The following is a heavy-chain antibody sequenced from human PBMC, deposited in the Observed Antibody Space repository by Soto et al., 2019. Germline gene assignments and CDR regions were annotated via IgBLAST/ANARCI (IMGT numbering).Heavy chain of an antibody. CDR2: IKQDGSGK. Sequence: EVQLVESGGGLVQPGGSLRLSCAASGFTFSSYWMSWVRQAPGKGLEWVANIKQDGSGKYYVDSVKGRFTISRDNAKNSLYLQMNSLRAEDTAVYYCASLSSSWYDYFDYWGQGTLVTVSS. CDR1: GFTFSSYW. D-gene: IGHD6-13*01. V-gene: IGHV3-7*05. CDR3: ASLSSSWYDYFDY. J-gene: IGHJ4*02.